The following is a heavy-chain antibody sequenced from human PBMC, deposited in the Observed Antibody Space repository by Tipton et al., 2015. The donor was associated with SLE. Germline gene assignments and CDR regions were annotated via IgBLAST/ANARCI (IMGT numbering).Heavy chain of an antibody. CDR2: ISGNSRFL. Sequence: SLRLSCAASGFSFSKHSIIWVRQAPGKGLEWVSSISGNSRFLYYADSVKGRFTISRDNAKNTLHLQMNSLRAEDSAVHYCARGSDFDIWGQGTLVTVSS. CDR1: GFSFSKHS. CDR3: ARGSDFDI. J-gene: IGHJ4*02. D-gene: IGHD3-10*01. V-gene: IGHV3-21*04.